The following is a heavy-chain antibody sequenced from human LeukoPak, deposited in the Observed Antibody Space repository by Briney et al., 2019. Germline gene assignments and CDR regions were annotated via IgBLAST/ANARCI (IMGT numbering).Heavy chain of an antibody. CDR2: IHYSGIT. CDR1: GGSIISGSYY. Sequence: SETLSLTCTVSGGSIISGSYYWGWIRQPPGKGLEWIGSIHYSGITYYNPSLKSRVTISVDTSKNQFSLKLSSVTAADTAVFYCARLGEVHSLWWLDPWGQGTLVTISS. D-gene: IGHD3-10*01. V-gene: IGHV4-39*01. CDR3: ARLGEVHSLWWLDP. J-gene: IGHJ5*02.